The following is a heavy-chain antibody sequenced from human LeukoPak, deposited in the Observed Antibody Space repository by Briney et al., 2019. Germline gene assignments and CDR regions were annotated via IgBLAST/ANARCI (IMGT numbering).Heavy chain of an antibody. D-gene: IGHD6-6*01. V-gene: IGHV4-4*07. CDR3: ARDTIEYSSSFDSSNWFDP. Sequence: PSETLSLTCTVSGGSISSYYWSWIRQPAGKGLEWIGRIYTSGSTNYNPSLKSRVTMSVDTSKNQFSLKLSSVTAADTAVYYCARDTIEYSSSFDSSNWFDPWGQGTLVTVSS. J-gene: IGHJ5*02. CDR2: IYTSGST. CDR1: GGSISSYY.